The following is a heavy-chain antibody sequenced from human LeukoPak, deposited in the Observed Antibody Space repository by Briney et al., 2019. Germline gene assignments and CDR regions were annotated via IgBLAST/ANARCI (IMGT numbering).Heavy chain of an antibody. CDR2: IKKDGSEK. Sequence: PGGSLRLSCAASGFTFSSSWMDWVRQAPGKGLEWVANIKKDGSEKYYVDSVKGRFIISRDNTKNSLYLQMNNPRVEDTATYYCSRSLDYWGQGIRVTVSS. V-gene: IGHV3-7*01. CDR1: GFTFSSSW. J-gene: IGHJ4*02. CDR3: SRSLDY.